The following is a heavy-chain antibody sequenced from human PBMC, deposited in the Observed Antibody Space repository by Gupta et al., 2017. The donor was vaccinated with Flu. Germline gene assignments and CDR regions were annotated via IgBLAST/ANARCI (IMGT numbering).Heavy chain of an antibody. J-gene: IGHJ4*02. CDR1: GFTFTTYA. CDR2: INSSGGST. Sequence: RLSCAASGFTFTTYAMTWVRQAPGMGLEWVSTINSSGGSTYYADSVKGRFTISRDNSKNTLYLQMNSLRAEDTAVYYCAHRDYPFYWGQGTLVTVSS. V-gene: IGHV3-23*01. D-gene: IGHD4-17*01. CDR3: AHRDYPFY.